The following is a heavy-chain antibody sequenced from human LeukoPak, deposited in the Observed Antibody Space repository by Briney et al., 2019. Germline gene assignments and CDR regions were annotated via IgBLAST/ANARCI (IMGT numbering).Heavy chain of an antibody. D-gene: IGHD6-19*01. CDR2: IYYSGST. J-gene: IGHJ4*02. CDR1: GGSISSGGYY. Sequence: PSQTLSLTCTVSGGSISSGGYYWSWVRQHPGKGLEWIGYIYYSGSTYYNPSLKSRVTISVDTSKNQFSLKLSSVTAADTAVYYCARVVVRGYSSGWYTRYFDYWGQGTLVTVSS. V-gene: IGHV4-31*03. CDR3: ARVVVRGYSSGWYTRYFDY.